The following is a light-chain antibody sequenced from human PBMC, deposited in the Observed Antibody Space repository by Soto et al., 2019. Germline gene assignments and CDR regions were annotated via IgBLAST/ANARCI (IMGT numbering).Light chain of an antibody. J-gene: IGKJ4*01. Sequence: DIQMTQSPSSLSASVGDRVTITCRASQAIYNYLAWDQQKPGKVPTLLISAASTLQSGFPSRFSGSGSGTDFTLTISSLQPEDVATYYCQKFSAVPTFGGGTKVEI. CDR2: AAS. V-gene: IGKV1-27*01. CDR1: QAIYNY. CDR3: QKFSAVPT.